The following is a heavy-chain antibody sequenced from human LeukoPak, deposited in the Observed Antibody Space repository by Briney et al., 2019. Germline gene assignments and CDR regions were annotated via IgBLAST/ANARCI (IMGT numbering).Heavy chain of an antibody. Sequence: GGSLKLSCAASGFTFSSYAMTWVRQAPGKGPEWVSAISGSGGGTYYADSVKGRFTISRDNAKNSLYLQMNSLRAEDTAVYSCARSFRGHYDSSGYDYWGQGTLVTVSS. V-gene: IGHV3-23*01. CDR3: ARSFRGHYDSSGYDY. CDR2: ISGSGGGT. D-gene: IGHD3-22*01. J-gene: IGHJ4*02. CDR1: GFTFSSYA.